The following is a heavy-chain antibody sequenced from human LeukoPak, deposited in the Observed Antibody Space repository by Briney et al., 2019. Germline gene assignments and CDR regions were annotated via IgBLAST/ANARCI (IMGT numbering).Heavy chain of an antibody. CDR1: GFTFSSNY. J-gene: IGHJ3*02. CDR3: AREGGGDAFDI. D-gene: IGHD3-16*01. Sequence: GGSLRLSCAASGFTFSSNYLSWVRQAPGKGLEWVSVIYSGGSTYYADSVKGRFTISRDNSKNTLYLQMNSLRAEDTAVYYCAREGGGDAFDIWGQGAMVTVSS. V-gene: IGHV3-53*01. CDR2: IYSGGST.